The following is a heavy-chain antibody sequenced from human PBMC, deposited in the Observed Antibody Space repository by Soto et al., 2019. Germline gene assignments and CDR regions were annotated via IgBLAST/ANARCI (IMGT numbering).Heavy chain of an antibody. Sequence: GSMSLSCSAVGVPFGIYGMNLIRPATGKRLEWVSSISSSSSYICYADSVKGRFTIPRDNAKNSLYLQMNSLRADDTAVYYCARAPPIKYSSGWYNYWGQGTRVTVS. CDR3: ARAPPIKYSSGWYNY. CDR1: GVPFGIYG. J-gene: IGHJ4*02. V-gene: IGHV3-21*01. D-gene: IGHD6-19*01. CDR2: ISSSSSYI.